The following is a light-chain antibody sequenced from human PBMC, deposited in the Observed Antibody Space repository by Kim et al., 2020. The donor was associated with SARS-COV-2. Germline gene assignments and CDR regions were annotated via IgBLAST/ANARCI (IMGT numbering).Light chain of an antibody. CDR3: QQYNNWPYT. CDR1: QSVSSD. V-gene: IGKV3-15*01. J-gene: IGKJ2*01. CDR2: GAS. Sequence: SVSPGERATLSCRASQSVSSDLAWYQQTPGQAPRLLIYGASTRATGIPARFSGSGSGTVFALTISSLQSEDFAVYYCQQYNNWPYTFGQGTKLEI.